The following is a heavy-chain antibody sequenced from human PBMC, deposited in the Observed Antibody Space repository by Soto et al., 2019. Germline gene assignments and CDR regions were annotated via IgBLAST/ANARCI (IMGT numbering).Heavy chain of an antibody. CDR3: ARDYDSSAIPLNLFDY. CDR1: GFTFSSYA. CDR2: ISYDGSNK. J-gene: IGHJ4*02. Sequence: GGSLRLSCAASGFTFSSYAMHWVRQAPGKGLEWVAVISYDGSNKYYADSVKGRFTISRDNSKNTLYLQMNSLRAEDTAVYYCARDYDSSAIPLNLFDYWGQGTLVTVSS. V-gene: IGHV3-30-3*01. D-gene: IGHD3-22*01.